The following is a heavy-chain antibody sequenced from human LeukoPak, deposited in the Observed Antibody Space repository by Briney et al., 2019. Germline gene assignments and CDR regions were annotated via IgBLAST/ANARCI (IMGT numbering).Heavy chain of an antibody. CDR1: GFTFSNAW. CDR3: TTPIWSGELDAFDI. CDR2: IKSKTDGGTT. D-gene: IGHD3-10*01. J-gene: IGHJ3*02. Sequence: GGSLRLSCAASGFTFSNAWMSWVRQAPGKGLEWVGRIKSKTDGGTTDYAAPVKGRFTISRDDSKNTLYLQMNSLKTEDTAVYYCTTPIWSGELDAFDIWGQGTMVTVSS. V-gene: IGHV3-15*01.